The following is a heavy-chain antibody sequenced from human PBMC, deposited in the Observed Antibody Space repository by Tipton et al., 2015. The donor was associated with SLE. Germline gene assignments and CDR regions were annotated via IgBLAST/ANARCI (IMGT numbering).Heavy chain of an antibody. V-gene: IGHV4-39*07. Sequence: TLSLTCIVSGDSISRSNYYWGWIRQPPGKGLEWIGSLYNTGSTYYNPSLKSRVTISLDPPKRQFYLTLTSVTAADTAIYYCAKAPDYWGQGTLVTVSS. CDR1: GDSISRSNYY. J-gene: IGHJ4*02. CDR2: LYNTGST. CDR3: AKAPDY.